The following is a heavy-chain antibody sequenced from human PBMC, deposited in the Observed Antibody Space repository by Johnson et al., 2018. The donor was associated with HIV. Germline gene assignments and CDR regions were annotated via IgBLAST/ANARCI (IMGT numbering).Heavy chain of an antibody. V-gene: IGHV3-33*03. CDR1: GFTSSYYD. CDR3: ALPYTGGVHAFDS. Sequence: QEKLVESGGGLVQPGGSLRLSCAASGFTSSYYDMHWVRQGPGKGLQWVSVIWYDGSNKYYADSVKGRFIISRDNSKNSLFLQLNNLRIEDTALYYCALPYTGGVHAFDSWGQGTMVTVSS. J-gene: IGHJ3*02. CDR2: IWYDGSNK. D-gene: IGHD3-16*01.